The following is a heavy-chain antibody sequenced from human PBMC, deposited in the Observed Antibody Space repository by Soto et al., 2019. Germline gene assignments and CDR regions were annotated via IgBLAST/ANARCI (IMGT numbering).Heavy chain of an antibody. CDR3: VKDRRRGYSGFGHYGMDV. Sequence: GGSLRLSCAPSGISVSTNYMSWVRQAPGKGLEWVSVIYSGTTTHYGDSVKGRFTISRDNSKNTLYLQMSSLRGEDTAVYYCVKDRRRGYSGFGHYGMDVWGQGTTVTVSS. J-gene: IGHJ6*02. CDR1: GISVSTNY. V-gene: IGHV3-66*01. D-gene: IGHD5-12*01. CDR2: IYSGTTT.